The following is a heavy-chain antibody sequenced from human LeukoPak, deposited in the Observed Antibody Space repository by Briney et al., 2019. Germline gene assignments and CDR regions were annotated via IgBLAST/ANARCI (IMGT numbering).Heavy chain of an antibody. J-gene: IGHJ6*02. V-gene: IGHV3-23*01. CDR1: GFTFSSDA. CDR2: ISASGDGT. D-gene: IGHD3-10*01. CDR3: AKWGDYYGSGSYYGMDV. Sequence: GGSLRLPCVASGFTFSSDAMSWVRQAPGKGLEWVSAISASGDGTYYAVSVRGRFTISRDNSNNTLCLQMNSLRVEDTAVYYCAKWGDYYGSGSYYGMDVWGQGTTVTVSS.